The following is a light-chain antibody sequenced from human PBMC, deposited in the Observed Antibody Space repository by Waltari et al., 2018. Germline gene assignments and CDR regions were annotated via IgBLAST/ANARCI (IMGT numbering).Light chain of an antibody. CDR1: RSNIGSNY. J-gene: IGLJ3*02. V-gene: IGLV1-51*01. CDR3: ATWDSSLSEVV. CDR2: DND. Sequence: QSVLTQPPSVSAASGQKVTISCSGRRSNIGSNYVSWYQQLPGTAPQLLIYDNDKRPSGIPDRFSAAKSGTSVTLGITGLQTGDEADYYCATWDSSLSEVVFGGGTKLTVL.